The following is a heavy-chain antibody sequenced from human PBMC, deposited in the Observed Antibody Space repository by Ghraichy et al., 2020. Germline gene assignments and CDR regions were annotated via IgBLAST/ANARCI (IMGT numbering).Heavy chain of an antibody. V-gene: IGHV3-23*01. CDR3: AKGDYRNYNAFDS. D-gene: IGHD4-11*01. Sequence: GGSLRLSCVASGFSFNMFAMSWVRQAPGKGLQWVSSHSGSGPTVYYAESVKGRFTISRDNSRSTLYLQMDSLRDEDTAVYYCAKGDYRNYNAFDSWGQGTLVTVSP. CDR1: GFSFNMFA. CDR2: HSGSGPTV. J-gene: IGHJ4*02.